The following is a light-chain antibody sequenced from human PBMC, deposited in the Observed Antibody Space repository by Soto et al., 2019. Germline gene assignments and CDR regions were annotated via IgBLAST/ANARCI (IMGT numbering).Light chain of an antibody. CDR2: EVS. CDR3: SSYAGSDNFV. J-gene: IGLJ1*01. Sequence: QSAPTQPPSASGSPGQSVTISCTGTSSDVGANNDYVSWYQQHPGKATKLMIYEVSKRPPGVPDRFSGSKSGNTASLTVSGLQADDEADYYCSSYAGSDNFVFGTGTKLTVL. V-gene: IGLV2-8*01. CDR1: SSDVGANNDY.